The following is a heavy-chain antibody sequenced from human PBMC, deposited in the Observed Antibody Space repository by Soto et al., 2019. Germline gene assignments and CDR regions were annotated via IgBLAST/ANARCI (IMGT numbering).Heavy chain of an antibody. D-gene: IGHD6-19*01. V-gene: IGHV2-5*02. J-gene: IGHJ4*02. CDR2: IYWDDDK. Sequence: SGPTLVNPTQTLTLTCTFSGFSLSTSGVAVGWIRQPPGKALEWLALIYWDDDKRYSPSLKSRLTITKDTSKNQVVLTMTNMDPVDTATYYCAHYPRLYSSATQYYFDYWGQGILVTVSS. CDR3: AHYPRLYSSATQYYFDY. CDR1: GFSLSTSGVA.